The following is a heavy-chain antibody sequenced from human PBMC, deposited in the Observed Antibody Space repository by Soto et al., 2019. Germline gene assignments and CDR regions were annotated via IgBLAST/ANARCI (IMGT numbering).Heavy chain of an antibody. CDR2: IYTSGST. V-gene: IGHV4-4*07. CDR3: ARGQRFSDWFDP. CDR1: GGSISSYY. Sequence: SETLSLTCTVSGGSISSYYWSWIRQPAGKGLEWIGRIYTSGSTNYNPSLKSRVTMSVDTSKNQFSLRLESVTAADTAVYYCARGQRFSDWFDPWGQGTLVTVSS. J-gene: IGHJ5*02. D-gene: IGHD3-3*01.